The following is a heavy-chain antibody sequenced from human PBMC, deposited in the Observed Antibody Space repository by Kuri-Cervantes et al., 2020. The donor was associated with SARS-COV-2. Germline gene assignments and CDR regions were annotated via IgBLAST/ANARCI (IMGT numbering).Heavy chain of an antibody. Sequence: SETLSLTCTVSGGSISRGGYYWSWIRQHPEKGLEWIGYIYYSGGTYYNPPLKSRVSMSVDTSKSQFSLNLSSVTAADTAVYYCARGMQQWPFDYWGQGTLVTVSS. V-gene: IGHV4-31*03. CDR1: GGSISRGGYY. J-gene: IGHJ4*02. D-gene: IGHD6-19*01. CDR3: ARGMQQWPFDY. CDR2: IYYSGGT.